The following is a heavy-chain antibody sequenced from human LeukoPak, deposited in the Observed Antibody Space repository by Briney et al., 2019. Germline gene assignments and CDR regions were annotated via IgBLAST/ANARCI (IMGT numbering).Heavy chain of an antibody. D-gene: IGHD4-17*01. J-gene: IGHJ5*02. CDR1: GFTFSSCA. CDR3: ARGSVTFDP. V-gene: IGHV4-34*01. Sequence: GSLRLSCAASGFTFSSCAMSWIRQPPGKGLEWIGEINHSGSTNYNPSLKSRVTISVDTSKNQSSLKLSSVTAADTAVYYCARGSVTFDPWGQGTLVTVSS. CDR2: INHSGST.